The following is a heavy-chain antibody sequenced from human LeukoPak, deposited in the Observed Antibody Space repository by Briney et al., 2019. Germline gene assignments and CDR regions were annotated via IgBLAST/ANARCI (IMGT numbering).Heavy chain of an antibody. Sequence: SETLSLTCTVSGGSMNSYYWSWIRQPPGKGLEWIGYIYYSGSTNYNPSLKSRVTISVDTSKNQFSLKLSSVTAADTAVFYCARQSYSSSWGPYYFDYWGQGTLVTVSS. CDR2: IYYSGST. V-gene: IGHV4-59*08. CDR3: ARQSYSSSWGPYYFDY. CDR1: GGSMNSYY. J-gene: IGHJ4*02. D-gene: IGHD6-13*01.